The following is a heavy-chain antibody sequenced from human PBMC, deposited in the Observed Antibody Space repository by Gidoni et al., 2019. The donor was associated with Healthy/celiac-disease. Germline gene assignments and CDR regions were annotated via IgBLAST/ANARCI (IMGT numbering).Heavy chain of an antibody. D-gene: IGHD3-16*01. Sequence: QVQLQESGPGLVKPSETLSLTCTVPGYSISSGYYWGWIRQPPGKGLEWIGSIYHSGSTYYNPSLKSRVTISVDTSKNQFSLKLSSVTAADTAVYYCARLRGYYFDYWGQGTLVTVSS. CDR1: GYSISSGYY. CDR3: ARLRGYYFDY. J-gene: IGHJ4*02. CDR2: IYHSGST. V-gene: IGHV4-38-2*02.